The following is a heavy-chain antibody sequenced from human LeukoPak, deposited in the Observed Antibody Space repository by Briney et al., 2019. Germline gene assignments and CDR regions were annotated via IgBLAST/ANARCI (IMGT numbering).Heavy chain of an antibody. CDR2: INPSTGSA. J-gene: IGHJ4*02. D-gene: IGHD1-26*01. V-gene: IGHV1-46*01. CDR1: VYTFTSRS. Sequence: ASVKVPCKASVYTFTSRSVHWVRQAPGQGLEWMGIINPSTGSATYAQKLQGRVSMTRDTSTSTVYMELSSLTSEDTAVYYCARSLEGGSYTVDYWGQGTLVIVSS. CDR3: ARSLEGGSYTVDY.